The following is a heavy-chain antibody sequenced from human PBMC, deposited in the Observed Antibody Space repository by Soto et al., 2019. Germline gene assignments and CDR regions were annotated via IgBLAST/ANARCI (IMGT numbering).Heavy chain of an antibody. Sequence: GGSLRLSCAASGFTFSSYGMHWVRQAPGKGLEWVAVISYDGSNKYYADSVKGRFTISRDNSKNTLYLQMNSLRAEDTAVYYCAKEVRCSGMDVWGQGTTVTVS. J-gene: IGHJ6*02. V-gene: IGHV3-30*18. CDR3: AKEVRCSGMDV. CDR1: GFTFSSYG. D-gene: IGHD2-2*01. CDR2: ISYDGSNK.